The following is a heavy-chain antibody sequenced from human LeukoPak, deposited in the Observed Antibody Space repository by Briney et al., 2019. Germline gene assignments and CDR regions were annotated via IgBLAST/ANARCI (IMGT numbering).Heavy chain of an antibody. CDR1: GYTFTNYD. J-gene: IGHJ3*02. V-gene: IGHV1-8*03. CDR2: MNPNSGNT. Sequence: ASVKVSCKASGYTFTNYDINWVRQATGQGLEWMGWMNPNSGNTGYAQKFQGRVTITRNTSIGTAYMELSSLRSEDTAVYYCARANTASRLGDTFGIWGQGTMVTVSS. CDR3: ARANTASRLGDTFGI. D-gene: IGHD6-6*01.